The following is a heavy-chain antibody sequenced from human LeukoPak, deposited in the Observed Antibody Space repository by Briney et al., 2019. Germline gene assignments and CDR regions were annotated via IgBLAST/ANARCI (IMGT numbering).Heavy chain of an antibody. Sequence: ASVKVSCKASGYTFTSYYMHWVRQAPGQWLEWMGRIIPILGIANYAQKFQGRVTITADKSTSTAYMELSSLRSEDTAVYYCARDSSGWYLDYWGQGTLVTVSS. CDR3: ARDSSGWYLDY. CDR1: GYTFTSYY. J-gene: IGHJ4*02. CDR2: IIPILGIA. D-gene: IGHD6-19*01. V-gene: IGHV1-69*04.